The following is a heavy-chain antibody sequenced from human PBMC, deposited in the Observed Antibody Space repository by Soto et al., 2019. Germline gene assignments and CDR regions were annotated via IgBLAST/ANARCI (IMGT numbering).Heavy chain of an antibody. Sequence: PSETLSLTCSVSGDSISNSRFYWAWIRHPPGEGLEWIGSIYHTGNAYYNPSLKSRVTISVDTSKNQFSLKLSSVTAADTAVYYCARSFDYWGQGTLVTVSS. V-gene: IGHV4-39*07. J-gene: IGHJ4*02. CDR2: IYHTGNA. CDR1: GDSISNSRFY. CDR3: ARSFDY.